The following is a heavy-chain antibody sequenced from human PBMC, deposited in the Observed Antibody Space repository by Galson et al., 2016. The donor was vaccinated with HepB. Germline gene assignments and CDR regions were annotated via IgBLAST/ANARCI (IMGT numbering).Heavy chain of an antibody. D-gene: IGHD2-15*01. CDR2: IKEDGSEK. Sequence: LRLSCAASGFTFSTYWMSWVRQAPGKGLEWVANIKEDGSEKYYVDSLKGRFTISRDNAKNSLYLQMNSLRAEDTAVYYCARMCSGGSCYSYWGQGTLVTVSS. V-gene: IGHV3-7*01. J-gene: IGHJ4*02. CDR1: GFTFSTYW. CDR3: ARMCSGGSCYSY.